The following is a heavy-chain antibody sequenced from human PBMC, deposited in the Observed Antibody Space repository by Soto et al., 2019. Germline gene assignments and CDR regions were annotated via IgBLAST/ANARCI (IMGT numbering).Heavy chain of an antibody. V-gene: IGHV1-18*04. CDR1: GYTFSNHG. CDR2: ISADTGNT. Sequence: QVQLVQSGSEVKKPGASVKVSCRASGYTFSNHGISWVRQTPGHGLEWMGWISADTGNTHYAQKVQGRVTMTTDSFTNTAYLALRSLTSDEPAIYYCARDSPSGSLAPPDDAFDLWGQGTMVTVSS. CDR3: ARDSPSGSLAPPDDAFDL. J-gene: IGHJ3*01. D-gene: IGHD1-26*01.